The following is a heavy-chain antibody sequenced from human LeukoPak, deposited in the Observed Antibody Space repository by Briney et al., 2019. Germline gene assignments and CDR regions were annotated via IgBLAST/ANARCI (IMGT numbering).Heavy chain of an antibody. V-gene: IGHV3-30*03. Sequence: GGSLRLSCGVSGFTFSSSGIHWVRQAPGKGLEWVAVISYDGNKKYYADSVKGRFTSSRDNSKNTLYLQMNSLRAEDTAVYYCARPTHLREYYYYGMDVWGQGTTVTVSS. CDR2: ISYDGNKK. CDR1: GFTFSSSG. CDR3: ARPTHLREYYYYGMDV. J-gene: IGHJ6*02. D-gene: IGHD3-3*02.